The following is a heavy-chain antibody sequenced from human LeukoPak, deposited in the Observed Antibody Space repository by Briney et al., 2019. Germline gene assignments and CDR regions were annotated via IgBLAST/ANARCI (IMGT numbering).Heavy chain of an antibody. CDR2: INHSGST. D-gene: IGHD3-3*02. CDR3: ARGILAKLQYYYYYYGMDV. V-gene: IGHV4-34*01. Sequence: PSETLSLTCAVYGGSFSGYHWSWIRQPPGKGLEWIGEINHSGSTNYNPSLKSRVTISVDTSKNQFSLKLSSVTAADTAVYYCARGILAKLQYYYYYYGMDVWGQGTTVTVSS. CDR1: GGSFSGYH. J-gene: IGHJ6*02.